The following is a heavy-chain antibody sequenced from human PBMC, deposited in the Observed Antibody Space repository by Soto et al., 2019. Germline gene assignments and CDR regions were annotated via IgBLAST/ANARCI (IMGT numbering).Heavy chain of an antibody. CDR3: ARESRSHDPLDY. J-gene: IGHJ4*02. CDR2: VCYSGNT. V-gene: IGHV4-59*01. D-gene: IGHD1-26*01. Sequence: XETLSLTCSVAGGSISSYYLNWIRQPPGKGLEWIGYVCYSGNTNYNPSLKSRVTMSVDRSKNQFSLKLSSVTAADTAVYYCARESRSHDPLDYWGQGTLVTVSS. CDR1: GGSISSYY.